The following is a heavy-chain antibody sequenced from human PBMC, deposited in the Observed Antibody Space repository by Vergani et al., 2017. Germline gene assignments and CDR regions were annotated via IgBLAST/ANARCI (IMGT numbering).Heavy chain of an antibody. D-gene: IGHD2-2*02. V-gene: IGHV1-69*01. CDR3: ARGRDCSSTXCYKGGDYYYYMDV. CDR2: IIPIFGTA. CDR1: GGTFSSYA. Sequence: QVQLVQSGAEVKKPGSSVKVSCKASGGTFSSYAISWVRQAPGQGLEWMGGIIPIFGTANYAQKFQGRVTITADESTSTAYMELSSLRSEDTAVYYCARGRDCSSTXCYKGGDYYYYMDVWGKGTTVTVSS. J-gene: IGHJ6*03.